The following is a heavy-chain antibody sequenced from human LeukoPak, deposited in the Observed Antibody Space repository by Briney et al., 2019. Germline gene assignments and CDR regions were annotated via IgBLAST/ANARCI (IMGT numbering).Heavy chain of an antibody. J-gene: IGHJ4*02. D-gene: IGHD3-22*01. CDR1: GFTVSSNY. CDR2: IYSGGST. V-gene: IGHV3-53*01. Sequence: GGSLRLSCAASGFTVSSNYMSWVRQAPGKGLEWVSVIYSGGSTYYADSVKGRFTISRDNSKNTLYLQMNSLRAEDTAVYCCAARQYYYDSSGYFYWGQGTLVTVSS. CDR3: AARQYYYDSSGYFY.